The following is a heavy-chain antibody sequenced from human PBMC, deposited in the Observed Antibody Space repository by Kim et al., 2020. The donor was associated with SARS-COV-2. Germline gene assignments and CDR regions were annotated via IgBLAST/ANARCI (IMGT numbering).Heavy chain of an antibody. CDR3: ARQESSWPHYFDY. Sequence: SETLSLTCTVSGGSISSYYWSWIRQPPGKGLEWIGYIYYSGSTNYNPSLKSRVTISVDTSKNQFSLKLSSVTAADTAVYYCARQESSWPHYFDYWGQGTL. CDR2: IYYSGST. J-gene: IGHJ4*02. D-gene: IGHD6-13*01. V-gene: IGHV4-59*13. CDR1: GGSISSYY.